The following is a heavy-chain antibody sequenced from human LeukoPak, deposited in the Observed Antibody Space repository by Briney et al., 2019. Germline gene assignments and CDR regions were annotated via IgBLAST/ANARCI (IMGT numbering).Heavy chain of an antibody. CDR2: IYYSGST. D-gene: IGHD3-16*01. CDR3: ARETSQKGAHYMDV. V-gene: IGHV4-39*07. Sequence: ASETLSLTCTVSGGSISSSSYYWDWVRRPPGKGLEWIGSIYYSGSTYYNPSLKSRVTISVDTSKNQFSLKLSSVTAADTAVYYCARETSQKGAHYMDVWGKGTTVTVSS. J-gene: IGHJ6*03. CDR1: GGSISSSSYY.